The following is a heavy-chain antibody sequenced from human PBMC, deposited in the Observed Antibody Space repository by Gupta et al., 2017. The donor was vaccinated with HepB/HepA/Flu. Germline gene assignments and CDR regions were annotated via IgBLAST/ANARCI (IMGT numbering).Heavy chain of an antibody. CDR2: IYYSGST. CDR3: ARHESSSNAYYFDH. D-gene: IGHD6-6*01. Sequence: QVQLQESGPGLVKPSETLSLSCTVSGGSISGYYWSWIRQPPGKGLEWIGYIYYSGSTTYNPSLKSRVTISVGTSKNQFSLKLSSVTAADTAVYYCARHESSSNAYYFDHWGQGTLVTVSS. CDR1: GGSISGYY. V-gene: IGHV4-59*08. J-gene: IGHJ4*02.